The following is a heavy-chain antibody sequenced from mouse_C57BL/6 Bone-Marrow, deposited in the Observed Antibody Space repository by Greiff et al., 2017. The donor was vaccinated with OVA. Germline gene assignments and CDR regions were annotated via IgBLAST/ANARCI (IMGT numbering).Heavy chain of an antibody. CDR2: IRLKSDNYAT. CDR3: TRDGGSSYAPFAD. CDR1: GFTFSNYW. J-gene: IGHJ3*01. V-gene: IGHV6-3*01. D-gene: IGHD1-1*01. Sequence: EVKLMESGGGLVQPGGSMKLSCVASGFTFSNYWMNWVRQSPGKGLEWVAQIRLKSDNYATHYAESVKGRFTISRDDSKSSVYLQMNNLRAEDTGIYYCTRDGGSSYAPFADWGQGTLVTVSA.